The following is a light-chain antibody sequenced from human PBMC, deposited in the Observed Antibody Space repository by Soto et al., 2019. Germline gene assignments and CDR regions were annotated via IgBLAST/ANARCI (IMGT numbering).Light chain of an antibody. CDR3: QPYYSYPWT. Sequence: AIRMTQSPSSLSASTGDGVTITCRASQGISSYLAWYQQKPGKARKLLIYAASTLQSGVTSRFSGSGSGTDFTLTISCLQSEDFATYYCQPYYSYPWTFGQGTKVDIK. CDR1: QGISSY. CDR2: AAS. J-gene: IGKJ1*01. V-gene: IGKV1-8*01.